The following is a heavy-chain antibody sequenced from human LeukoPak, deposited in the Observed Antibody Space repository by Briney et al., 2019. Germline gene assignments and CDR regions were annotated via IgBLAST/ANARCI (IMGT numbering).Heavy chain of an antibody. CDR2: ISSSGSTI. J-gene: IGHJ4*02. V-gene: IGHV3-48*03. CDR3: ARGIDDDARYSSGWY. D-gene: IGHD6-19*01. Sequence: GGSLRLSCAASGFTFSSYEMNWVRQAPGKGLEWVSYISSSGSTIYYADSVKGRFTISRDNAKNSLYLQMNSLGAEDTAVYYCARGIDDDARYSSGWYWGQGTLVTVSS. CDR1: GFTFSSYE.